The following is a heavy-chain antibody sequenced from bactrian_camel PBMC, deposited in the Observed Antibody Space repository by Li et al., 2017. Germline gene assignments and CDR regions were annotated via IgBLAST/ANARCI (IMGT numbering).Heavy chain of an antibody. CDR2: IYSGDGMT. V-gene: IGHV3S28*01. J-gene: IGHJ4*01. Sequence: QLVESGGGLVQPGGSLKLSCAASGYTYSRYCMAWFRQAPGKEREGVATIYSGDGMTYYADSVKGRFTISQDNAKNLYLQMNSPKPEDTAMYYCEAGWGRDSYCSGAAVFGSIRNSGRGTQVTVS. CDR1: GYTYSRYC. D-gene: IGHD5*01.